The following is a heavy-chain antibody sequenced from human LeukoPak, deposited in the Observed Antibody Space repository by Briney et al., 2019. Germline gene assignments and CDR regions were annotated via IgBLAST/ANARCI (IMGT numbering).Heavy chain of an antibody. D-gene: IGHD3-22*01. CDR1: GFTFSDYY. CDR3: ARVLLYYDSSGYQYYLDY. V-gene: IGHV3-11*05. CDR2: ISSSSSYT. Sequence: PGGSLRLSCAASGFTFSDYYMSWIRQAPGKGLEWVSYISSSSSYTNYADSVKGRFTISRDNAKNSLYLQMNSLRAEDTAVYYCARVLLYYDSSGYQYYLDYWGQGTLVTVSS. J-gene: IGHJ4*02.